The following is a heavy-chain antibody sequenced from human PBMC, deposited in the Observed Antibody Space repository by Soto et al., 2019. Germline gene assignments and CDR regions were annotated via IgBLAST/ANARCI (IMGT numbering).Heavy chain of an antibody. CDR3: ARPRVGYQLLQELEY. Sequence: GGSLRLSCAASGFTFSSYGMHWVRQAPGKGLEWVAVIWYDGSNKYYADSVKGRFTISRDNSKNTLYLQMNSLRAEDTAVYYCARPRVGYQLLQELEYWGEGTLVTVSS. V-gene: IGHV3-33*01. J-gene: IGHJ4*02. CDR2: IWYDGSNK. CDR1: GFTFSSYG. D-gene: IGHD2-2*01.